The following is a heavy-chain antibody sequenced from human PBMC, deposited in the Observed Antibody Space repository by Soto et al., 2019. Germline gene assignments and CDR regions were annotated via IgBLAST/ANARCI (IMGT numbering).Heavy chain of an antibody. CDR1: GFAFSSYD. D-gene: IGHD6-25*01. V-gene: IGHV3-30*18. Sequence: QMQLVESGGGVVQPGRSLRLSCAASGFAFSSYDIHWVRQGPGKGLEWMAKISCDGNTEDYADSVKGRFTISRDNSKKMLYLQMTSLRDDDTAVYYCVKDAAGALDYWGQGTVVTVSS. CDR2: ISCDGNTE. CDR3: VKDAAGALDY. J-gene: IGHJ4*02.